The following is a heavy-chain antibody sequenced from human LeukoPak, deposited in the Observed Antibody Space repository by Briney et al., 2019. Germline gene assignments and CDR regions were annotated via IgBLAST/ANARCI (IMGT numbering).Heavy chain of an antibody. D-gene: IGHD1-26*01. Sequence: GGSLRLSCAASGFTFDDYAMHWVRQAPGKGLEWVSGISWNSGSIGYADSVKGRFTISRDNAKNSLYLQMNSLRAEDTALYYCAKDIISGSYREELDWGQGTLVTVSS. CDR3: AKDIISGSYREELD. J-gene: IGHJ4*02. CDR2: ISWNSGSI. V-gene: IGHV3-9*01. CDR1: GFTFDDYA.